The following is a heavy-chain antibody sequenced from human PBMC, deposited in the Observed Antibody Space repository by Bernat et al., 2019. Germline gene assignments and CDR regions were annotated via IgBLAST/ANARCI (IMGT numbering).Heavy chain of an antibody. CDR3: ARGYGDLYYYYYYYMDV. CDR1: GGSISSGDYY. V-gene: IGHV4-30-4*01. J-gene: IGHJ6*03. CDR2: IYYSGST. D-gene: IGHD4-17*01. Sequence: QVQLQESGPGLVKPSQTLSPTCTVSGGSISSGDYYWSWIRQPPGKGLEWIGYIYYSGSTYYNPSLKSRVTISVDTSKNQFSLKLSSVTAADTAVYYCARGYGDLYYYYYYYMDVWGKGTTVTVSS.